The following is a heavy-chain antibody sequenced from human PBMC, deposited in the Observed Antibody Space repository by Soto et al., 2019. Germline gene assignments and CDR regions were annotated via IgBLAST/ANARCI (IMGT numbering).Heavy chain of an antibody. CDR2: IWYDGSVK. V-gene: IGHV3-33*01. CDR1: GFIFSRHA. CDR3: ARDGQDLAPYAFDI. J-gene: IGHJ3*02. Sequence: QVQLVESGGGVVQPGRSLRLSCAASGFIFSRHAMHWVRQAPGKGLEWVAQIWYDGSVKNYADSMKGRFTISRDSPKNTLFLQMNSLRVKDTAVYYCARDGQDLAPYAFDIWGQGTLVTVSS.